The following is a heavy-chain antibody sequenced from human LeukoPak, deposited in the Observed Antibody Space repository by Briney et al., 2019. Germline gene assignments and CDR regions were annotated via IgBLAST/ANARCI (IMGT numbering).Heavy chain of an antibody. CDR3: TSQLSGSSDY. V-gene: IGHV3-73*01. CDR1: GSTFSGSA. J-gene: IGHJ4*02. Sequence: GGSLRLSCAASGSTFSGSAMHWVRQASGKGLEWVGRIRSKANSYATAYAASVKGRFTISRDDSKNTAYLQMNSLKTEDTAVYYCTSQLSGSSDYWGQGTLVTVSS. D-gene: IGHD1-26*01. CDR2: IRSKANSYAT.